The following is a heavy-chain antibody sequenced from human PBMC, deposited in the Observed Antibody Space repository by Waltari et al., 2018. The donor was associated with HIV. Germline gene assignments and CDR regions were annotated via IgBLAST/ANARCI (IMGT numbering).Heavy chain of an antibody. V-gene: IGHV5-51*01. D-gene: IGHD6-19*01. CDR2: IYPVHSET. Sequence: ELQLVQSGEEVKKSGESLRISCVGSGYFFASYWIGWVRRVPGAGLEWVGSIYPVHSETRYGPSFHGQVTNSADKSTSTAYLEWGSLKASDSGTYFCARQWRGSNGWFAYWGKGTLVTVS. J-gene: IGHJ4*02. CDR3: ARQWRGSNGWFAY. CDR1: GYFFASYW.